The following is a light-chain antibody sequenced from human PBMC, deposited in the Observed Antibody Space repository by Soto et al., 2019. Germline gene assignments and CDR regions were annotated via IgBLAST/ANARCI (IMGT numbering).Light chain of an antibody. J-gene: IGKJ1*01. CDR1: QSLLQTNGYNY. Sequence: DIVMTQSPRSLPVAPGEPASISCRSSQSLLQTNGYNYLDWYLQKPGQSPHLLIYLVSHRASGVPDRFSGSESGTNFTLRISRVEAEDVGVYYCMQSLQTPWTFGQGTKVDI. V-gene: IGKV2-28*01. CDR2: LVS. CDR3: MQSLQTPWT.